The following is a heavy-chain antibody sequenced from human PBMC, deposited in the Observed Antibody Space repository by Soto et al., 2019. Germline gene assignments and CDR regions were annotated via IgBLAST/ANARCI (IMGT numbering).Heavy chain of an antibody. J-gene: IGHJ5*02. D-gene: IGHD6-19*01. CDR3: AREGYSSVSSKRGFDP. Sequence: SETLSLTCSVSGGSVSSGSYYWSWIRQPPGKGLEWIGYIYYSGSTNYNPSLKSRVTISVDTSKNQFSLKLSSVTAADTAVYYCAREGYSSVSSKRGFDPWGRGTPVTVYS. CDR1: GGSVSSGSYY. CDR2: IYYSGST. V-gene: IGHV4-61*01.